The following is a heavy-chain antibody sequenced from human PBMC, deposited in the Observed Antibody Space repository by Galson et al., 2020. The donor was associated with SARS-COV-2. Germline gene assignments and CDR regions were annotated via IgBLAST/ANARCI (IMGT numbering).Heavy chain of an antibody. Sequence: SETLSLTCAVYGGSFSGYYWSWIRQPPGKGLEWIGEINHSGSTNYNPSLKSRVTISVDTSKNQFSLKLSSVTAADTAVYYCARKKSRVVTMIVVVKSGGAFDIWGQGTMVTVSS. CDR3: ARKKSRVVTMIVVVKSGGAFDI. CDR1: GGSFSGYY. J-gene: IGHJ3*02. CDR2: INHSGST. V-gene: IGHV4-34*01. D-gene: IGHD3-22*01.